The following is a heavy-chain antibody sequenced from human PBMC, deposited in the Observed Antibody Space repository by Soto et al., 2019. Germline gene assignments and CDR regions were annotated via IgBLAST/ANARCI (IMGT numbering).Heavy chain of an antibody. Sequence: ASVKVSCKASGGTFSSYAISWVRQAPGQGLEWMGGIIPIFGTANYAQKFQGRVTITADESTSTAYMELSSLRSEDTAVYYCARGTLFITIFGVAPSPYYYGMDVWGQGTTVTVSS. J-gene: IGHJ6*02. CDR1: GGTFSSYA. V-gene: IGHV1-69*13. CDR3: ARGTLFITIFGVAPSPYYYGMDV. CDR2: IIPIFGTA. D-gene: IGHD3-3*01.